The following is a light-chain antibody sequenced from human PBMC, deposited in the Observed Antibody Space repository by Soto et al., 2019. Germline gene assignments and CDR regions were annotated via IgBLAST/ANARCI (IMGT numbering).Light chain of an antibody. J-gene: IGKJ4*01. CDR1: QSISTY. Sequence: DIQMTQSPSSLSASVGDRVTITCRASQSISTYLNWYQHKPGKAPNLLIYAASSLQSGVPSRFSGSGSGTEFTLTISSLQPDDFATYYCQQYNSYSLFGGGTRWIS. CDR3: QQYNSYSL. V-gene: IGKV1-39*01. CDR2: AAS.